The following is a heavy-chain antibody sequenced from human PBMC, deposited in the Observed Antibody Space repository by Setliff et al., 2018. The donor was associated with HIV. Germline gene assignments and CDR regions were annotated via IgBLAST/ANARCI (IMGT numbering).Heavy chain of an antibody. V-gene: IGHV1-69*13. CDR3: ARDFSGQQLVGGWFDP. D-gene: IGHD6-13*01. J-gene: IGHJ5*02. CDR1: GGTFSSYV. CDR2: IIPIFGTA. Sequence: SVKVSCKASGGTFSSYVISWVRQAPGQGLEWMGGIIPIFGTANYAQKFQGRVTITADESTSTAYMELSSLRSDATAVYYCARDFSGQQLVGGWFDPWGQGTLVTVSS.